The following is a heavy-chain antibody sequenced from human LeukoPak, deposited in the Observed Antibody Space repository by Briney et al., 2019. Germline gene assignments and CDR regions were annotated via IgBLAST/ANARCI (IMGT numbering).Heavy chain of an antibody. Sequence: GGSLRLSCAASGFTFSSYGMHWVRQAPGKGLEWVAVISYDGSNKYYTDSVKGRFTISRDNSENTLYLQMNSLRVEDTAVYYCAKDQSHHDSSGSLYDPWGQGSLVTVSS. V-gene: IGHV3-30*18. J-gene: IGHJ5*02. CDR1: GFTFSSYG. CDR2: ISYDGSNK. D-gene: IGHD3-22*01. CDR3: AKDQSHHDSSGSLYDP.